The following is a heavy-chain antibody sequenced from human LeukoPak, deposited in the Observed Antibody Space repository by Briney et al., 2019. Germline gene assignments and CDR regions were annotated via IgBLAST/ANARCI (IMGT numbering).Heavy chain of an antibody. D-gene: IGHD5-12*01. CDR2: IYYSGST. CDR1: GGSISSYY. V-gene: IGHV4-59*01. Sequence: PSETLSLTCTVSGGSISSYYWSWIRQPPGKGLEWIGYIYYSGSTNHNPSLKSRVTISVDTSKNQFSLKLSSVTAADTAVYYCARTIVAGAFDIWGQGTMVTVSS. J-gene: IGHJ3*02. CDR3: ARTIVAGAFDI.